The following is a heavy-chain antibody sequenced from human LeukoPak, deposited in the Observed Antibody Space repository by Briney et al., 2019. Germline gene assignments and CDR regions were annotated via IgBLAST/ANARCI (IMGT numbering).Heavy chain of an antibody. Sequence: SETLSLTCTVSGGSISSYYWSWIRQPPGKGLEWIGYIYYSGSTNYNPSLKSRVTISVDTSKNQFSLKLSSVTAADTAVYYCARAYYGDLNAYSDYWGQGTLVTVSS. CDR3: ARAYYGDLNAYSDY. D-gene: IGHD4-17*01. V-gene: IGHV4-59*01. CDR2: IYYSGST. CDR1: GGSISSYY. J-gene: IGHJ4*02.